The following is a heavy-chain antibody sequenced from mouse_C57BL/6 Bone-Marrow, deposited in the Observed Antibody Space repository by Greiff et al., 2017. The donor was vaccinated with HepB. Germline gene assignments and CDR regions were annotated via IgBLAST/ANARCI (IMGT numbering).Heavy chain of an antibody. Sequence: EVKLEESGGGLVQPGGSMKLSCVASGFTFSNYWMNWVRQSPEKGLEWVAQIRLKSDNYATHYAESVKGRFTISRDDSKSSVYLQMNNLRAEDTGIYYCTEGRPLLDFDVWGTGTTVTVSS. V-gene: IGHV6-3*01. CDR1: GFTFSNYW. D-gene: IGHD2-1*01. J-gene: IGHJ1*03. CDR3: TEGRPLLDFDV. CDR2: IRLKSDNYAT.